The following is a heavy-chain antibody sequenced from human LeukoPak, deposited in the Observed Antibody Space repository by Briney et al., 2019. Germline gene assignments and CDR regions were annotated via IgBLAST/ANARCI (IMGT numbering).Heavy chain of an antibody. D-gene: IGHD4-11*01. CDR2: IYYSGST. CDR1: GGSISSGGYY. J-gene: IGHJ4*02. Sequence: SQTLSLTCTVSGGSISSGGYYWSWIRQHPGTGLEWIGYIYYSGSTYYNPSLKSRVTISVDTSKNQFSLKLSSVTAADTAVYYCAILSRTTQLDYWGQGTLVTVSS. V-gene: IGHV4-31*03. CDR3: AILSRTTQLDY.